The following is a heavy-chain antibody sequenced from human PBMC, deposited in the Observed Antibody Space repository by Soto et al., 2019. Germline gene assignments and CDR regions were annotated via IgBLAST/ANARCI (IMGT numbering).Heavy chain of an antibody. CDR2: IYPGASDT. J-gene: IGHJ6*02. V-gene: IGHV5-51*01. CDR1: EYRFNNYW. D-gene: IGHD3-10*01. CDR3: ERQGSNCACGSLPLDV. Sequence: GESLKISCKGSEYRFNNYWIGWVRQMPGKGLEWIGMIYPGASDTPYSPSFEGQVTMSVDKSSSIAYLQWSSLKAFDSATYYCERQGSNCACGSLPLDVWGQGTTVTV.